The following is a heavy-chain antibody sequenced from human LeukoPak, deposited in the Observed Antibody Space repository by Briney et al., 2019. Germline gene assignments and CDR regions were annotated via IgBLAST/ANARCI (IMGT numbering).Heavy chain of an antibody. D-gene: IGHD3-16*01. CDR3: VKRDKGTFDY. V-gene: IGHV3-23*01. Sequence: PGGSLRLSCAASGFTFSSYAMTWVRQAPGKGLEWVSAIGARADTSDYADAVKGRFIISRDNSKNTLYLQMNSLRAEDTAAYYCVKRDKGTFDYWGRGTLVTVSS. J-gene: IGHJ4*02. CDR1: GFTFSSYA. CDR2: IGARADTS.